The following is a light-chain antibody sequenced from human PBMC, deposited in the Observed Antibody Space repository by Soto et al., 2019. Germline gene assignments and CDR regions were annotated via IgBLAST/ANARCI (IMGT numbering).Light chain of an antibody. CDR1: QSVNSN. Sequence: EMVMTQSPALLSVSPGESATLSCRASQSVNSNYLAWYQQHPGQPPRLLIYGISTRATGIPARFSGSRSGTEFSLTISSLQSEDFAVYYCQQYSKWPITCGQGTRLEIK. J-gene: IGKJ5*01. CDR3: QQYSKWPIT. CDR2: GIS. V-gene: IGKV3-15*01.